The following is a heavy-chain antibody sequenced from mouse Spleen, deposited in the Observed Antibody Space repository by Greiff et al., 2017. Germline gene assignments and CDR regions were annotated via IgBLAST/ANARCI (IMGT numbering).Heavy chain of an antibody. D-gene: IGHD2-10*02. J-gene: IGHJ2*01. CDR3: ARGYGNYRYFDY. Sequence: QVQLQQPGAELVMPGASVKLSCKASGYTFTSYWMHWVKQRPGQGLEWIGEIDPSDSYTNYNQKFKGKATLTVDKSSSTAYMQLSSLTSEDSAVYYCARGYGNYRYFDYWGQGTTRTVSS. V-gene: IGHV1-69*01. CDR2: IDPSDSYT. CDR1: GYTFTSYW.